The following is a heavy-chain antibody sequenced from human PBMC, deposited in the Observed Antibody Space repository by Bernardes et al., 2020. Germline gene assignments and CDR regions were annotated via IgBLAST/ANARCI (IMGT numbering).Heavy chain of an antibody. D-gene: IGHD3-22*01. Sequence: GGSLILSCAASGFTFSSYAMSWVRQAPGKGLEWVSAISGSGGSTYYADSVKGRFTISRDNSKNTLYLQMNSLRAEDTAVYYCAKDLGYYDSSFDYWGQGTLVTVSS. V-gene: IGHV3-23*01. J-gene: IGHJ4*02. CDR2: ISGSGGST. CDR1: GFTFSSYA. CDR3: AKDLGYYDSSFDY.